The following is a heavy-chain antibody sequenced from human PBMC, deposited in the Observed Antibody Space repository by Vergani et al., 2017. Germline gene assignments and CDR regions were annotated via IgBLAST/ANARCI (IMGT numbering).Heavy chain of an antibody. Sequence: QVQLVESGGGVVQPGRSLRLSCAASGFTFSSYAMHWVRQAPGKGLEWVAVISYDGSNKYYADSVKGRFTISRDNSKNTLYLQMNSLRAEDTAGYYCARDRYCGGDCYAYYFDYWGQGTLVTVSS. V-gene: IGHV3-30*01. D-gene: IGHD2-21*01. CDR2: ISYDGSNK. CDR1: GFTFSSYA. CDR3: ARDRYCGGDCYAYYFDY. J-gene: IGHJ4*02.